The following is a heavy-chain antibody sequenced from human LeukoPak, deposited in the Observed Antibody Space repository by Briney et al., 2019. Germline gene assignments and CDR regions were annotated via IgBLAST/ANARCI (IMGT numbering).Heavy chain of an antibody. D-gene: IGHD2-2*01. J-gene: IGHJ6*02. V-gene: IGHV5-51*01. CDR1: GYSFTTYW. Sequence: GESLKISCKGFGYSFTTYWIGWVRQMPGKGLEWMGIIYPGDSDTRYSPSFQGQVTISADKSISTAYLQWSSLKASDTAMYYCARHASYCSSTSCYGASYYYYGMDVWGQGTTVTVSS. CDR3: ARHASYCSSTSCYGASYYYYGMDV. CDR2: IYPGDSDT.